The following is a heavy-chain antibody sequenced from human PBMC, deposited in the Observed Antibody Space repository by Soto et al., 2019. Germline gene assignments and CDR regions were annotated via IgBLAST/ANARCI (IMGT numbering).Heavy chain of an antibody. CDR2: IKQDGTEK. CDR1: GFTFSSYW. CDR3: ARESGIAARLFYFDS. D-gene: IGHD6-6*01. J-gene: IGHJ4*02. Sequence: PGGSLRLSCAASGFTFSSYWMSWVRQAPGKGLEWVANIKQDGTEKYYVDSVKGRFTISRDNGKNSLYLQMNSLRAEDTAVCYCARESGIAARLFYFDSWGQGTLVTVSS. V-gene: IGHV3-7*01.